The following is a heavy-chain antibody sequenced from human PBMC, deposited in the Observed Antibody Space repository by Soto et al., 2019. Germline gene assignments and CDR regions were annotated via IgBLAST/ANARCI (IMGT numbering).Heavy chain of an antibody. Sequence: QAQLLQSGAEVKKPGASVKVSCKASGYTFYSHSISWVRQAPGQGLEWMGRINGDYGNTQYAQKFRGRDTMTTDPPTTTVYMELTNMRSDDTAVYYCERCIQGDYYYGMDLWGQGTTVTVSS. CDR2: INGDYGNT. D-gene: IGHD1-26*01. CDR3: ERCIQGDYYYGMDL. CDR1: GYTFYSHS. J-gene: IGHJ6*02. V-gene: IGHV1-18*01.